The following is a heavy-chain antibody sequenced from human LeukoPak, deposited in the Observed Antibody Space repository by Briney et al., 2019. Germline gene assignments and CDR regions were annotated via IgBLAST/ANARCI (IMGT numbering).Heavy chain of an antibody. CDR1: GFTFSSYS. CDR3: AKRAVVTAYYYYYMDV. J-gene: IGHJ6*03. D-gene: IGHD4-23*01. V-gene: IGHV3-21*04. Sequence: GGSLRLSCAASGFTFSSYSMNWVRQAPGKGLEWVSSISSSSSYIYYADSVKGRFTISRDNAKNSLYLQMNSLRAEDTAVYYCAKRAVVTAYYYYYMDVWGKGTTVTVSS. CDR2: ISSSSSYI.